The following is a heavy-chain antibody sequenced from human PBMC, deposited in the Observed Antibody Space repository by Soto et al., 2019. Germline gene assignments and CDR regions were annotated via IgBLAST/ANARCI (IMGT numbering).Heavy chain of an antibody. J-gene: IGHJ6*03. D-gene: IGHD2-15*01. CDR2: INPSGGST. V-gene: IGHV1-46*03. CDR1: GDTFTSYY. CDR3: ARDQGRYCSGGSCYGSYYYYYMDV. Sequence: ASVKVSCKASGDTFTSYYMHWVRQAPGQGLEWMGIINPSGGSTSYAQKFQGRVTMTRDTSTSTVYMELSSLRSEDTAVYYCARDQGRYCSGGSCYGSYYYYYMDVWGKGTTVTVSS.